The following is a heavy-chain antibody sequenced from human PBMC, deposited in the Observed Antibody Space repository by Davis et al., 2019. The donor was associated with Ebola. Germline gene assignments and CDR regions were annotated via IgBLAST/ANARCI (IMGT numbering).Heavy chain of an antibody. CDR1: GGSFSGYY. D-gene: IGHD3-3*01. V-gene: IGHV4-34*01. CDR3: ARALSYYDFRGSWFDP. J-gene: IGHJ5*02. Sequence: PSETLSLTCAVYGGSFSGYYWSWIRQPPGKGLEWIGEINHSGSTNYNPSLKSRVTISVDTSKNQFSLKLSSVTAADTAVYYCARALSYYDFRGSWFDPWGQGTLVTVSS. CDR2: INHSGST.